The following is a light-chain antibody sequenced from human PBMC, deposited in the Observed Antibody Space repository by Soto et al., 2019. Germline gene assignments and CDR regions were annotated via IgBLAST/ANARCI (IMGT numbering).Light chain of an antibody. CDR3: QQANCFPIT. V-gene: IGKV1-12*01. CDR1: QDIGSW. Sequence: DIQMTQSPSSVSASVGDRVTITCRSIQDIGSWLAWYQQKPGKAPKRLIYAASSLPSGVPSRFSGGGSGTDFTLTNSCLQPEDFATYYCQQANCFPITFGQGTRLEIK. J-gene: IGKJ5*01. CDR2: AAS.